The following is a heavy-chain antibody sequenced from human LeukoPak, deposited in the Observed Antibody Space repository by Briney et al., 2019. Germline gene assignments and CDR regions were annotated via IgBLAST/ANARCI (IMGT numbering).Heavy chain of an antibody. J-gene: IGHJ4*02. Sequence: ASVKVSCKASGYTFTRYGISWVRQAPGQGLEWMGWISAYNGNTNYAQKLQGRVTMTTDTSTSTAYMELRSLRSDDTAVYYCARGGTGYCSGGSCYSVDYWGQGTLVTVSS. D-gene: IGHD2-15*01. CDR2: ISAYNGNT. CDR3: ARGGTGYCSGGSCYSVDY. V-gene: IGHV1-18*01. CDR1: GYTFTRYG.